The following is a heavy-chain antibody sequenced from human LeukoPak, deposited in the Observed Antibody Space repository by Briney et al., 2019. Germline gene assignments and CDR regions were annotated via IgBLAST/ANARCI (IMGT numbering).Heavy chain of an antibody. V-gene: IGHV4-34*01. CDR3: ASCWGPAAGTSCWFDP. Sequence: SETLSLTCTVSGGSISGYYWSWIRQPPGKGLEWIGEINHSGSTNYNPSLKSRVTISVDTSKNQFSLKLSSVTAADTAVYYCASCWGPAAGTSCWFDPWGQGTLVTVSS. CDR2: INHSGST. D-gene: IGHD6-13*01. CDR1: GGSISGYY. J-gene: IGHJ5*02.